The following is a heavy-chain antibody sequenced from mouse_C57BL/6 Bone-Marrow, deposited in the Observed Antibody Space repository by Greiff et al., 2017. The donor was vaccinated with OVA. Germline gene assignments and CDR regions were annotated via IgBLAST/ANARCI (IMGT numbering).Heavy chain of an antibody. J-gene: IGHJ2*01. CDR2: IDPSDSYP. Sequence: QVQLQQPGAELVRPGTSVKLSCKASGYTFTSYWMHWVKQRPGQGLEWIGVIDPSDSYPNYNQKFKGKATLTVDTSSSTAYMQLSSLTSDDSAVYYCADGYYFDYWGQGTTLTVSS. D-gene: IGHD2-3*01. CDR1: GYTFTSYW. CDR3: ADGYYFDY. V-gene: IGHV1-59*01.